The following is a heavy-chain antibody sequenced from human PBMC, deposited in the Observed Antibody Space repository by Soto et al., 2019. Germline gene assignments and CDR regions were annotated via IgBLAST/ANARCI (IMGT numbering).Heavy chain of an antibody. V-gene: IGHV3-11*01. CDR1: GFTFSDYY. CDR2: ISSSGSTI. D-gene: IGHD3-3*01. Sequence: QVQLVESGGGLVKPGGSLRLSCAASGFTFSDYYMSWIRQAPGKGLEWVSYISSSGSTIYYADSVKGRFTISRDNAKNSLYLQMNSLRADDTAVYYCARERNYDFWSGYPDDAFDIWGQGTMVTVSS. CDR3: ARERNYDFWSGYPDDAFDI. J-gene: IGHJ3*02.